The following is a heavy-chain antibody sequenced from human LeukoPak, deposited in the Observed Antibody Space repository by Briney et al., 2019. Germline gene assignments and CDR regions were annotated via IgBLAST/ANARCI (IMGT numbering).Heavy chain of an antibody. CDR3: ARLASSSWPLYYYYGMDV. J-gene: IGHJ6*02. CDR1: GYTFTSYD. CDR2: MNPNNGNT. Sequence: APVKLSCKASGYTFTSYDINWVRQATAQGLDWLGWMNPNNGNTGYAQKFQGRVTMTRSTSISTAYMELSSLRSEDTAVYYCARLASSSWPLYYYYGMDVWGQGTTVTVSS. V-gene: IGHV1-8*01. D-gene: IGHD6-13*01.